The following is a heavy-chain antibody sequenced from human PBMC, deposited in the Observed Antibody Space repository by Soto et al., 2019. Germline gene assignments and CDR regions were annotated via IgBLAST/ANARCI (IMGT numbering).Heavy chain of an antibody. V-gene: IGHV1-2*04. Sequence: ASVKVSCKASGYTFTGYYMHWVRQAPGQGLEWMGWINPNSGGTNYAQKFQGWVTMTRDTSISTAYMELSRLRSDDTAVYYCAREQLVRDYYYYGMDVWGQGTTVTVSS. D-gene: IGHD6-13*01. CDR1: GYTFTGYY. CDR2: INPNSGGT. CDR3: AREQLVRDYYYYGMDV. J-gene: IGHJ6*02.